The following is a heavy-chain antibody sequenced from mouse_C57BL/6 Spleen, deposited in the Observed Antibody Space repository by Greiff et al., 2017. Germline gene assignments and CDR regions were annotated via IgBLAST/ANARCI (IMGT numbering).Heavy chain of an antibody. J-gene: IGHJ2*01. CDR3: ARPYYYGSRYYFDY. CDR2: INPNNGGT. CDR1: GYTFTDYN. Sequence: EVQLQQSGPELVKPGASVKMSCKASGYTFTDYNMHWVKQSHGKSLEWIGYINPNNGGTSYNQKFKGKATLTVNKSSSTAYMELRSLTSEDSAVYYCARPYYYGSRYYFDYWGQGTTLTVSS. V-gene: IGHV1-22*01. D-gene: IGHD1-1*01.